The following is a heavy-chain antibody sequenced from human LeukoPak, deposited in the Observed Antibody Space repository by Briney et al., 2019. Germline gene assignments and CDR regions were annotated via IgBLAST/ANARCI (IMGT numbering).Heavy chain of an antibody. D-gene: IGHD2-2*01. V-gene: IGHV4-59*01. CDR3: AREYCSSTSCLPSLSYMDV. J-gene: IGHJ6*03. Sequence: SETLSLTCTVSGGSISSYYWSWIRQPPGKGLEWIGYIYYSGSTIYNPSLKSRVTISVDTSKNQFSLKLSSVTAADTAVYYCAREYCSSTSCLPSLSYMDVWGKGTTVTVSS. CDR2: IYYSGST. CDR1: GGSISSYY.